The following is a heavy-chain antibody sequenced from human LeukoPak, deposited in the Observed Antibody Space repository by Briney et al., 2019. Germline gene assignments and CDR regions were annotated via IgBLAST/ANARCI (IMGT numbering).Heavy chain of an antibody. CDR2: IYSGGST. CDR1: GFTFSSYG. V-gene: IGHV3-53*01. Sequence: GGSLRLSCAASGFTFSSYGMSWVRQAPGKGLEWVSVIYSGGSTYYADSVKGRFTISRDNSKNTLYLQMNSLRAEDTAVYYCAREEGGYWGQGTLVTVSS. D-gene: IGHD3-16*01. CDR3: AREEGGY. J-gene: IGHJ4*02.